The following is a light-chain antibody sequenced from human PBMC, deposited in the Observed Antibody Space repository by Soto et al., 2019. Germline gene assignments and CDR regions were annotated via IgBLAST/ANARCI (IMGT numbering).Light chain of an antibody. Sequence: EIKMTQSPDTLSVSPGERVALSCRASQGVSRDLAWYQQKPGQAPRLLIYHASTRATGIPARFSGTGSGTEFTPTISSVQSEDFALYYCQQYNDWPRTFGQGARWKSN. CDR1: QGVSRD. V-gene: IGKV3-15*01. J-gene: IGKJ1*01. CDR2: HAS. CDR3: QQYNDWPRT.